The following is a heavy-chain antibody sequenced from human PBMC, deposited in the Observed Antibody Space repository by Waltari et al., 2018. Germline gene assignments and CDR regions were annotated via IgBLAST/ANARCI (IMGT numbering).Heavy chain of an antibody. D-gene: IGHD6-13*01. CDR2: IDYSGST. V-gene: IGHV4-39*07. CDR3: ARDTGGIAAAGTGFDY. CDR1: GGSISSSSYY. Sequence: QLQLQESGPGLVKPSETLSLTCTVSGGSISSSSYYWGWIRQPPGKGLEWIGSIDYSGSTYYNPSLKSRVTISVDTSKNQFSLKLSSVTAADTAVYYCARDTGGIAAAGTGFDYWGQGTLVTVSS. J-gene: IGHJ4*02.